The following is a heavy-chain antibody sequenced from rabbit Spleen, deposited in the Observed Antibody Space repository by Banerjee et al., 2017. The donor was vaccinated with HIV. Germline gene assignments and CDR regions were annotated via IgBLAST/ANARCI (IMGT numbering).Heavy chain of an antibody. V-gene: IGHV1S45*01. J-gene: IGHJ6*01. CDR3: ARDLYSSGWGALSYGMDL. CDR1: GFSLSSNDY. CDR2: IYAGSSGFT. Sequence: QEQLEESGGGLVKPEGSLTLTCTASGFSLSSNDYMCWVRQAPGKGLEWIACIYAGSSGFTYHATWAKGRFTISKTSSTTVTLQMTSLTASDTATYFCARDLYSSGWGALSYGMDLWGQGTLVTVS. D-gene: IGHD4-1*01.